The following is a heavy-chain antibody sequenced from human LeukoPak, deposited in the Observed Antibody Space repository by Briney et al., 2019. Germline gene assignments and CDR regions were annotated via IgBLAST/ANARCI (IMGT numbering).Heavy chain of an antibody. D-gene: IGHD3-10*01. CDR1: EFSVGSNY. CDR2: IYSGGST. V-gene: IGHV3-53*01. Sequence: PGGSLRLSCAASEFSVGSNYMTWVRQAPGKGLEWVSLIYSGGSTYYADSVKGRFTISRDNSKNTVFLQMNSLRAEDTGVYYCANRISGSSSWGQGTLVTVSS. CDR3: ANRISGSSS. J-gene: IGHJ5*02.